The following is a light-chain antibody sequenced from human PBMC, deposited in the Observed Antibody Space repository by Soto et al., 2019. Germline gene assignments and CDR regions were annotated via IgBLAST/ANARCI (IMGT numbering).Light chain of an antibody. CDR3: QQYNNWPSYT. CDR1: QSVSSN. J-gene: IGKJ2*01. V-gene: IGKV3-15*01. Sequence: EIVMTQSPATLSVSPGERATLSCRASQSVSSNLAWYQQKPGQAPRLLIYDASTRATGISARYSGSGSGTEFTLTISSLQSEDFALYYCQQYNNWPSYTFGQGTKLEIK. CDR2: DAS.